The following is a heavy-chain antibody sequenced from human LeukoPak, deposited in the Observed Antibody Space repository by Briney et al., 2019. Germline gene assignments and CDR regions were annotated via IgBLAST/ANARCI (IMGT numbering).Heavy chain of an antibody. Sequence: SETLSLTCTVSGGSISSYYWSWIRQPPGKGLEWIGYIYYSGSTNYNPSLKSRVTISVDTSKTQSSLKLSSVTAADTAVYYCARDARSRYYYGSGSFNWFDPWGQGTLVTVSS. CDR2: IYYSGST. CDR3: ARDARSRYYYGSGSFNWFDP. J-gene: IGHJ5*02. CDR1: GGSISSYY. V-gene: IGHV4-59*01. D-gene: IGHD3-10*01.